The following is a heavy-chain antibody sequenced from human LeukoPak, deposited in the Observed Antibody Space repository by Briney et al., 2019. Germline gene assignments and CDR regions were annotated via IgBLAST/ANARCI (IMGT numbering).Heavy chain of an antibody. V-gene: IGHV4-4*07. CDR2: IYTSGST. D-gene: IGHD2-15*01. J-gene: IGHJ3*02. CDR3: ARWVVVAATPAFDI. Sequence: PSETLSLTCAVSGGSISSYYWSWIRQPAGKGLEWIGRIYTSGSTNYNPSLKSRVTISVDTSKNQFSLKLSSVTAADTAVYYCARWVVVAATPAFDIWGQGTMVTVSS. CDR1: GGSISSYY.